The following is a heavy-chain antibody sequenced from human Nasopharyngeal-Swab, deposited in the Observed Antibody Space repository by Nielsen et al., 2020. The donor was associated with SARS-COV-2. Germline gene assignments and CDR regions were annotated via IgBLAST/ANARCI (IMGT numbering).Heavy chain of an antibody. J-gene: IGHJ3*01. V-gene: IGHV3-30*18. Sequence: GRSLTLSCAASGLTFSTYGMHWVRQAPGKGPEWVAVISYDGSNKYYADSVTGRFTISRDNSKNTLYLQMNSLRAEDTAVYYCAKNGGADIAVVPAAIVSSFDVWGQGTMVTVSS. D-gene: IGHD2-2*01. CDR2: ISYDGSNK. CDR3: AKNGGADIAVVPAAIVSSFDV. CDR1: GLTFSTYG.